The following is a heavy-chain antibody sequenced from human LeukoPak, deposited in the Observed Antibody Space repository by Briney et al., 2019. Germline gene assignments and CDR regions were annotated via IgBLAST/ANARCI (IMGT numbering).Heavy chain of an antibody. Sequence: GGSLRLSCVASGFNFHDYAMPWVRQAPGKGLEWVSGISWNSGSIGYADSVKGRFTISRDNAKNSLYLQMNSLRAEDTALYYCAKDRSIAAAGPFDYWGQGTLVTISS. V-gene: IGHV3-9*01. CDR3: AKDRSIAAAGPFDY. D-gene: IGHD6-13*01. CDR1: GFNFHDYA. CDR2: ISWNSGSI. J-gene: IGHJ4*02.